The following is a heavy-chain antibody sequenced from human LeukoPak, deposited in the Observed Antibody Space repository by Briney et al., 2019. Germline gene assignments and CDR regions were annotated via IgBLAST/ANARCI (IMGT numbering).Heavy chain of an antibody. J-gene: IGHJ4*02. V-gene: IGHV3-30*01. CDR3: VRDLLMTDQDF. D-gene: IGHD2-21*02. Sequence: GGSLRLSCVASGFSFDGLAMYWVRQAPGKGLEWVALISYDATNKYYADSVRGRFTISRDNSKSTLFLQMNSLRPEDTAVYYCVRDLLMTDQDFWGQGTLVTVSS. CDR1: GFSFDGLA. CDR2: ISYDATNK.